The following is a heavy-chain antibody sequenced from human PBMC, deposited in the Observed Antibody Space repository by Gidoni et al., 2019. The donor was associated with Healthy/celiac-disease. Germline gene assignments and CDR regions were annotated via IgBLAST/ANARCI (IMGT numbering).Heavy chain of an antibody. Sequence: FTISRDNSKNTLYLQMNSLRAEDTAVYYCAKDGFSTSLYYFDYWGQGTLVTVSS. J-gene: IGHJ4*02. D-gene: IGHD3-10*01. V-gene: IGHV3-30*02. CDR3: AKDGFSTSLYYFDY.